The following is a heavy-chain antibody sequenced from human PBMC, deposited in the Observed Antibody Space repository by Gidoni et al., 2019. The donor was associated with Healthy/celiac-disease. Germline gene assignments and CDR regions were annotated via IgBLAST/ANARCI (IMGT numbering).Heavy chain of an antibody. CDR2: ISYDGSKK. V-gene: IGHV3-30-3*01. CDR1: GFPFRSYG. D-gene: IGHD3-3*01. Sequence: QVQLVVSGGGVVQPGRSLRLSCAASGFPFRSYGMHWVRQAPGKGLEWVAIISYDGSKKYYVDSVKGRFTISRDNSKNTLYLQMNSLRAEDTAVYYCARPVSDFWSGYYTGFDSWGQGTLVTVSS. J-gene: IGHJ4*02. CDR3: ARPVSDFWSGYYTGFDS.